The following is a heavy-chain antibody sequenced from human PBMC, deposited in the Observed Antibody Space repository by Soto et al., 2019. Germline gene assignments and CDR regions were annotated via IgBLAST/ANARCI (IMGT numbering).Heavy chain of an antibody. V-gene: IGHV3-15*07. J-gene: IGHJ4*02. CDR1: GFTFDKVW. CDR2: IKSKTDGGTT. D-gene: IGHD1-26*01. Sequence: EVQLVESGGGLVKPGGSLRLSCAVSGFTFDKVWMNWVRQAPGKGLEWVGRIKSKTDGGTTDYAATVKGRFTISRNESKNMLYLQMNILNTEDTGMYFCTTGRDDLLYWGQGTLVTVSS. CDR3: TTGRDDLLY.